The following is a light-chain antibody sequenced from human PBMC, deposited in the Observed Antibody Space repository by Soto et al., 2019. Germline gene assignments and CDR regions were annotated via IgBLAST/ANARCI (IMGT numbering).Light chain of an antibody. CDR3: QQYANSPQT. CDR2: AAS. CDR1: QTVSSSY. J-gene: IGKJ1*01. Sequence: EIVMTQSPATLSVSPGARATLSCRASQTVSSSYLAWYQQKHGQAPRLLIHAASTRATGIPDRFSGSGSGTDFTLTISRLEPEDFAVYYCQQYANSPQTFGQGTKVDIK. V-gene: IGKV3-20*01.